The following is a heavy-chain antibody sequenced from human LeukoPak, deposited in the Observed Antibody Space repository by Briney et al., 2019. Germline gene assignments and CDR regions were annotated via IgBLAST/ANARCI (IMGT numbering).Heavy chain of an antibody. Sequence: SETLSLTCTVSGGSISSYYWSWIRQPPGKGLEWIGYIYYSGSTNYNPSLKSRVTISVDTSENQFSLKLSSVTAADTAVYYCARSGIFWFDPWGQGTLVTVSS. D-gene: IGHD3-9*01. CDR1: GGSISSYY. CDR3: ARSGIFWFDP. V-gene: IGHV4-59*01. J-gene: IGHJ5*02. CDR2: IYYSGST.